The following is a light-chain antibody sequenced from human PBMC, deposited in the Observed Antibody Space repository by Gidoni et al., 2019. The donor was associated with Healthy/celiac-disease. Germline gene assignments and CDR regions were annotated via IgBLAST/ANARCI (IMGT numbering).Light chain of an antibody. CDR2: EVS. CDR1: SSDVGSYNR. V-gene: IGLV2-18*02. J-gene: IGLJ2*01. CDR3: SSYTSRSTLV. Sequence: QSALTQPPSVSGSPGQSVTISCTGTSSDVGSYNRVSWYQQPPGTAPKLMIYEVSNRPPGVPDRFSGSKSGNTASLTISGLQAEDEADYYCSSYTSRSTLVVGGGTKLTVL.